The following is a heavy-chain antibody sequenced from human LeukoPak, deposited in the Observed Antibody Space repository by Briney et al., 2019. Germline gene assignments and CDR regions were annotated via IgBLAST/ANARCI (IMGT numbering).Heavy chain of an antibody. D-gene: IGHD2-8*01. J-gene: IGHJ3*02. Sequence: SETLSLTCAVYGGSFSGYYWSWIRQPPGKGLEWIGEINHSGSTNYNPSLKSRVTISVDTSENQFSLKLSSVTAADTAVYYCARGDIVLMVYLDPTAGDAFDIWGQGTMVTVSS. CDR3: ARGDIVLMVYLDPTAGDAFDI. CDR1: GGSFSGYY. CDR2: INHSGST. V-gene: IGHV4-34*01.